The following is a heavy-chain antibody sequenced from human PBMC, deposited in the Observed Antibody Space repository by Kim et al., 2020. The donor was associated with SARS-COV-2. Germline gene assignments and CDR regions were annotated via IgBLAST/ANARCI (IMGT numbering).Heavy chain of an antibody. V-gene: IGHV3-30*03. J-gene: IGHJ4*01. Sequence: GGSLRLSCAGSGFTFGSAHMHWVRQAPGKGLEWVALISADESNKDYADSVKGRFTVSRDNSQNTLFLQIDSLRAEDTAVYYCAREGHSSGRAGSFDYWG. D-gene: IGHD6-19*01. CDR1: GFTFGSAH. CDR2: ISADESNK. CDR3: AREGHSSGRAGSFDY.